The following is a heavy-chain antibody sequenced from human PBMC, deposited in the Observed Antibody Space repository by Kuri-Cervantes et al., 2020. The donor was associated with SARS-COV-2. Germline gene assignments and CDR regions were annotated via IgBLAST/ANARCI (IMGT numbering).Heavy chain of an antibody. CDR2: ISGSGGST. Sequence: GESLKISCAASGFTFSSYAMSWVRQAPGKGLEWVSAISGSGGSTNYADSVKGRFTISRDNSKNTLYLQMNSLRAEDTAVYYCAKDPQLGDAFDIWGQGTMVTVSS. V-gene: IGHV3-23*01. CDR1: GFTFSSYA. CDR3: AKDPQLGDAFDI. J-gene: IGHJ3*02. D-gene: IGHD6-6*01.